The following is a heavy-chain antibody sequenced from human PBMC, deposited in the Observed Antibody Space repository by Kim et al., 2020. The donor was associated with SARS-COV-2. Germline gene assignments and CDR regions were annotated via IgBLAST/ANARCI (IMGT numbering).Heavy chain of an antibody. D-gene: IGHD2-15*01. CDR2: IYPGDSDI. J-gene: IGHJ4*02. CDR3: ARRVRCTGPTCYGVDY. V-gene: IGHV5-51*01. CDR1: GYNFNTYW. Sequence: GESLKISCKGSGYNFNTYWIGWVRQMSGRGLEWMGIIYPGDSDIRYNPSFQGQVTISADKSISTAYLQWSSLKASDTAMYYCARRVRCTGPTCYGVDYWGQGTLVTVSA.